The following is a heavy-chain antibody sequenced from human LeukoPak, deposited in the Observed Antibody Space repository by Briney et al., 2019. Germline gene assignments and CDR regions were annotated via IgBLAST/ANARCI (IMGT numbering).Heavy chain of an antibody. Sequence: PGGSLRLSCAASGFTFSSYEMTWVRQAPGKGLEWVSYISSSGSTIYYADSVKGRFTISRDNAKNSLYLQMNSLRAEDTAVYYCARGEAVAGPSFDYWGQGTLVTVSS. D-gene: IGHD6-19*01. CDR2: ISSSGSTI. J-gene: IGHJ4*02. V-gene: IGHV3-48*03. CDR1: GFTFSSYE. CDR3: ARGEAVAGPSFDY.